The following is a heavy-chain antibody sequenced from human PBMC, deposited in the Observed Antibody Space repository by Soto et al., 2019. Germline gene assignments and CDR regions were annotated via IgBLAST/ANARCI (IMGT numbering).Heavy chain of an antibody. CDR1: GFTVSTYG. CDR3: SGEVASGY. V-gene: IGHV3-30*03. J-gene: IGHJ4*02. D-gene: IGHD2-21*01. Sequence: QVQLVESGGGVVQPGRSLRLSCAVSGFTVSTYGMHWVRQAPGKGLEWVAVISRDGGTKYYADSVKGRFTISRDNTRNTRFMEMNSLSGDDVAVYSCSGEVASGYWGQGTLVNVSA. CDR2: ISRDGGTK.